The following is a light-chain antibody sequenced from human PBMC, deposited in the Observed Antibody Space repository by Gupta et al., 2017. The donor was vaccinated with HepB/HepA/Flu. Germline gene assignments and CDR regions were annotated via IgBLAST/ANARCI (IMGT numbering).Light chain of an antibody. Sequence: EMVMTQSPATLSMSPGERATLSCRASQSVSSNLAWYQQKPGQAPRLLISGASTRDTGIPARFSGSGSGTEFTLTISSLQAEDYAVYYCQQYNNWPITFGQGTKVEIK. CDR3: QQYNNWPIT. CDR2: GAS. V-gene: IGKV3-15*01. CDR1: QSVSSN. J-gene: IGKJ1*01.